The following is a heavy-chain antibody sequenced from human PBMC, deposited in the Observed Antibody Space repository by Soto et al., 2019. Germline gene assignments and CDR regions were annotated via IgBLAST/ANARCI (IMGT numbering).Heavy chain of an antibody. CDR2: IFYSGNT. V-gene: IGHV4-39*01. Sequence: SEPLSLPCTVADDSIGRSSYLWRLIRQPPGKGLEWIGNIFYSGNTHYNPSLKSRVTISLDTSNHHFSLRVSSVTAADTAVYYCARHLYSGDSSLSFGYWGPGALVTVYS. D-gene: IGHD6-19*01. J-gene: IGHJ4*02. CDR3: ARHLYSGDSSLSFGY. CDR1: DDSIGRSSYL.